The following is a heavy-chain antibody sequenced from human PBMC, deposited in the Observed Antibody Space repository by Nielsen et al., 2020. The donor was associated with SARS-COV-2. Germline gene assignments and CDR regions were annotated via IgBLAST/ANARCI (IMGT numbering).Heavy chain of an antibody. J-gene: IGHJ6*02. V-gene: IGHV1-69*04. CDR2: IIPILGIA. CDR3: AGYYYYGMDV. CDR1: GYTFTSYD. Sequence: SVKVSCKASGYTFTSYDINWVRQAPGQGLEWMGRIIPILGIANYAQKFQGRVTITADKSTSTAYMELSSLRSEDTAVYYCAGYYYYGMDVWGQGTTVTVSS.